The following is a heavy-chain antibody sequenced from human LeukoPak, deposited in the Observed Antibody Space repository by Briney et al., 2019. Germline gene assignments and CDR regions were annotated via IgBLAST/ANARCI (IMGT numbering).Heavy chain of an antibody. Sequence: PSETLSLTCAVYGGSFSGYYWSWIRQPPGKGLEWIGEINHSGSTNYNPSLKSRVTISVDTSKNQFSLKLSSVTAADTAVYYCARGPLYCSGGSCYRTYYYYGMDVWGQGTTVTVSS. CDR3: ARGPLYCSGGSCYRTYYYYGMDV. J-gene: IGHJ6*02. CDR2: INHSGST. D-gene: IGHD2-15*01. V-gene: IGHV4-34*01. CDR1: GGSFSGYY.